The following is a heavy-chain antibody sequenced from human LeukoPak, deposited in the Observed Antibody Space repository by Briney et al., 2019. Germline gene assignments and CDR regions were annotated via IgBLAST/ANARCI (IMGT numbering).Heavy chain of an antibody. V-gene: IGHV3-23*01. J-gene: IGHJ4*02. CDR3: ARGTRWEPFDY. CDR2: ISGSGDSA. CDR1: GFTFSSYA. D-gene: IGHD1-26*01. Sequence: GGSLRLSCAASGFTFSSYAMTWVRQAPGKGLEWVSAISGSGDSAYYADSVKGRFTISRDNAKNSLYLEMNSLRAEDTAIYYCARGTRWEPFDYWGQGTLVTVSS.